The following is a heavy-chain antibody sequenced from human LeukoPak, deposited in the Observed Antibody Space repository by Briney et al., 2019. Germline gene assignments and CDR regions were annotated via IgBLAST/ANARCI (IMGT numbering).Heavy chain of an antibody. Sequence: GKSLRLSCAASGFTFSNYAMHWVRQAPGKGLEWVSGTSGSGGSTYYAGSVKGRFTISRDNSKNTLYLQMNSLRVEDTAVYYCAKNGGSQRYSHLDSWGQGTLVTVSS. CDR1: GFTFSNYA. CDR3: AKNGGSQRYSHLDS. CDR2: TSGSGGST. V-gene: IGHV3-23*01. J-gene: IGHJ4*02. D-gene: IGHD2-15*01.